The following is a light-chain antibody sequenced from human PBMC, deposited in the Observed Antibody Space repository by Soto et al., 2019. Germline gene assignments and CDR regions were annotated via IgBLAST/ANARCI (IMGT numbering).Light chain of an antibody. CDR1: TSNIGAGYD. Sequence: QLVLTQPPSVSGAPGQSVTISCTGSTSNIGAGYDVHWYQQLPGTAPKLLIYDNNNRPSGVPDRFSGSKSGSSASLAITGLQADDEADYYCQSYDSSLSGVVFGGGTKLTVL. CDR3: QSYDSSLSGVV. V-gene: IGLV1-40*01. J-gene: IGLJ2*01. CDR2: DNN.